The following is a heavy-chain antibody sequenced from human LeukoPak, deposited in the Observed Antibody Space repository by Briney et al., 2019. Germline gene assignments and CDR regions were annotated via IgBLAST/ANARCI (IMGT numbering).Heavy chain of an antibody. D-gene: IGHD6-19*01. CDR3: ATVGPWLAFDY. CDR2: IIPIFGTA. Sequence: ASVKVSCKASGGTFSSYAISWVRQAPGQGLEWMGGIIPIFGTANYAQKFQGRVTITADESTSTAYMELSSLRSEDTAVYYCATVGPWLAFDYWGQGTLVTVSS. J-gene: IGHJ4*02. CDR1: GGTFSSYA. V-gene: IGHV1-69*13.